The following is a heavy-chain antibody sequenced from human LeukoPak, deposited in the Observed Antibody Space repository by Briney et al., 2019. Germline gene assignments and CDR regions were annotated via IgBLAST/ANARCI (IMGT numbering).Heavy chain of an antibody. D-gene: IGHD3-10*01. J-gene: IGHJ4*02. Sequence: GASVKVSCKASGYTFSDYTINWVRQAPGQGLEWVGLINTNTGDPIYARGFKGRFVLSVDKSVNTAYLEIASLQTEDNAVYYCARSSRGVIGVLDYWGQGTLVTVSS. CDR3: ARSSRGVIGVLDY. CDR2: INTNTGDP. V-gene: IGHV7-4-1*01. CDR1: GYTFSDYT.